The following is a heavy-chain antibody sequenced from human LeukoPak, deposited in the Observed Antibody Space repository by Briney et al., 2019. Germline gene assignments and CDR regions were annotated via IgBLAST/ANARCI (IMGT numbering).Heavy chain of an antibody. CDR1: EFTFDNFA. Sequence: LSGGSLRLSCAASEFTFDNFAMHWVRQAPGKGLEWVAFISYDGSDKYYADSVKGRFTISRDDSKSALYLHMNSLRAEDTAVYYCARDYSPMTTVSRTYYFFHLDVWGEGTTVTVSS. J-gene: IGHJ6*03. CDR3: ARDYSPMTTVSRTYYFFHLDV. CDR2: ISYDGSDK. D-gene: IGHD4-11*01. V-gene: IGHV3-30-3*01.